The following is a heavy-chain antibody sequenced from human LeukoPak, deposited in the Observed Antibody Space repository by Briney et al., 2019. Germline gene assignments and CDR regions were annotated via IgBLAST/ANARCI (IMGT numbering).Heavy chain of an antibody. CDR1: GFTFSSYA. Sequence: GGSLRLSCAASGFTFSSYAMHWVRQAPGKGLEYVSAISSNGGSTYYANSVKGRFTISRDNSKNTLYLQMGSLRAEDMAVYYCARDLSGRWLQSGFDYWGQGTLVTVSS. CDR2: ISSNGGST. V-gene: IGHV3-64*01. J-gene: IGHJ4*02. D-gene: IGHD5-24*01. CDR3: ARDLSGRWLQSGFDY.